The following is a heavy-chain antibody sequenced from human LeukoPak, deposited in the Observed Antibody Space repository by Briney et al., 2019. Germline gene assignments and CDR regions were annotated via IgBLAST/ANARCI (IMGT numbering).Heavy chain of an antibody. CDR2: ISAYNGNT. V-gene: IGHV1-18*04. Sequence: ASVKVSCKASGYTFTSYYMHWVRQAPGQGLEWMGWISAYNGNTNYAQKLQGRVTMTTDTSTSTAYMELRSLRSDDTAVYYCARDGRGLYYFDYWGQGTLVTVSS. D-gene: IGHD2-15*01. J-gene: IGHJ4*02. CDR3: ARDGRGLYYFDY. CDR1: GYTFTSYY.